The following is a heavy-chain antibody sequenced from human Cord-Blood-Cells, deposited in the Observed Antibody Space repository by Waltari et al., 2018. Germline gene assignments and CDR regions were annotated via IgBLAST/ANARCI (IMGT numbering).Heavy chain of an antibody. CDR3: ARGPTTFDP. D-gene: IGHD4-17*01. J-gene: IGHJ5*02. CDR1: GGSFSGYY. V-gene: IGHV4-34*01. CDR2: INHSGST. Sequence: QVQLQQWGAGLLKPSETLSLPCAVYGGSFSGYYWSWIRQPPGKGLEWIGEINHSGSTNYNPSLKSRVTISVDTSKNQFSLKLSSVTAADTAVYYCARGPTTFDPWGQGTLVTVSS.